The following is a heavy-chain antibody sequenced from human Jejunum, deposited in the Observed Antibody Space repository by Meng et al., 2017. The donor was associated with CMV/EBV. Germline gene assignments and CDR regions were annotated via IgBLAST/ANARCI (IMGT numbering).Heavy chain of an antibody. CDR3: ARVFGVAYFDS. J-gene: IGHJ4*02. CDR2: ISPYDDNA. CDR1: GYTFSNYG. V-gene: IGHV1-18*01. Sequence: KASGYTFSNYGFTWVRRAPGQGLEWMGYISPYDDNANCAQKFQGRVTMTRDTSTSTAYMELRSLRADDTAVYYCARVFGVAYFDSWGQGTLVTVSS. D-gene: IGHD3-3*01.